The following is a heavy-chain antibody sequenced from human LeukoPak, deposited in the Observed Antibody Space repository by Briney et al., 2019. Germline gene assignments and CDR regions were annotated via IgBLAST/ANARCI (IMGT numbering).Heavy chain of an antibody. CDR1: GGSFSGYY. V-gene: IGHV4-34*01. Sequence: SETLSLTCAVYGGSFSGYYWSWIRQPPGKGLEWIGEINHSGSTNYNPSLKSRVTISVDTSKNQFSLKLSSVTAADTAVYYCASIVGATTAFDIWGQGTMVTVSS. D-gene: IGHD1-26*01. CDR2: INHSGST. CDR3: ASIVGATTAFDI. J-gene: IGHJ3*02.